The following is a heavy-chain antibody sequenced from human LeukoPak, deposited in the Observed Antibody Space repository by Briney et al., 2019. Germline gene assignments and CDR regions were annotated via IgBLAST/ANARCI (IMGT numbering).Heavy chain of an antibody. D-gene: IGHD4-17*01. CDR3: ARHSFGDYEFWIDY. J-gene: IGHJ4*02. Sequence: GGSLRLSCAASGFTFNDYEMNWVRQAPGKGLEWVSYISSSGSTIYYADSVKGRFTISRDNAKNSLSLQMNSLRAEDTAVYYCARHSFGDYEFWIDYWGQGTLVTVSS. CDR2: ISSSGSTI. V-gene: IGHV3-48*03. CDR1: GFTFNDYE.